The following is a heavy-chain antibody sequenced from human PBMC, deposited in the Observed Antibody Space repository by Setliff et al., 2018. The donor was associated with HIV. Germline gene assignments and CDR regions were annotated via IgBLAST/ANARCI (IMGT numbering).Heavy chain of an antibody. D-gene: IGHD2-15*01. V-gene: IGHV4-39*01. CDR2: IYYTGRS. CDR1: GGSISSSNNY. J-gene: IGHJ2*01. Sequence: SETLSLTCSVSGGSISSSNNYWGWIRQPPGKGLEWIGSIYYTGRSFFNPSLKSRLTMSVDRSKNQFSLKLSSVTATDTAIYYCARNPPGYCGGASCYSVGYFDLWGRGTLVTV. CDR3: ARNPPGYCGGASCYSVGYFDL.